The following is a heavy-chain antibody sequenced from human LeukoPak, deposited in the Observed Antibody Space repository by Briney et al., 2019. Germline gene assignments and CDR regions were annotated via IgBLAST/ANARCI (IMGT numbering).Heavy chain of an antibody. D-gene: IGHD5-18*01. J-gene: IGHJ4*02. CDR1: GGSINSYS. CDR3: ARDIIVGGYSYGYDY. CDR2: IYYSGST. V-gene: IGHV4-59*01. Sequence: SETLSLTCTVSGGSINSYSWSWIRQPPEKGLEWIGFIYYSGSTNYNPSLKSRVSISVDTSKNQFSLKLSSVTAADTAVYYCARDIIVGGYSYGYDYWGQGTLVTVSS.